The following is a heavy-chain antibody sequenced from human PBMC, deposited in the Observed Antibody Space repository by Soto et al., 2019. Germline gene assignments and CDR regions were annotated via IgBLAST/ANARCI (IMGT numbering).Heavy chain of an antibody. CDR3: ARDTYSYGQTSYDGFDL. CDR2: ISSYNGNT. J-gene: IGHJ3*01. CDR1: VYTFTSYG. V-gene: IGHV1-18*01. Sequence: ASVKVSCKASVYTFTSYGISLVRQAPGQGVQWMRWISSYNGNTNYTQKLKSRVTITADRSTSPAYLKLRSLRSDDTAVYYCARDTYSYGQTSYDGFDLWGQGTMVTVSS. D-gene: IGHD5-18*01.